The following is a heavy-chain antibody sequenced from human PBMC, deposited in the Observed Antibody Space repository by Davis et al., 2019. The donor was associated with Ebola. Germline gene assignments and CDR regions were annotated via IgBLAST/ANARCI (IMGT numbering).Heavy chain of an antibody. CDR3: AKNLLLWFGELLYSGSWGMDV. CDR1: GFTFSSYW. J-gene: IGHJ6*04. V-gene: IGHV3-74*01. D-gene: IGHD3-10*01. CDR2: INNDGTDT. Sequence: PGGSLRLSCAASGFTFSSYWMHWVRQAPGKGLVWVSRINNDGTDTSYADSVKGRFTISRDNAKNTLYLQMNSLRAEDTAVYYCAKNLLLWFGELLYSGSWGMDVWGKGTTVTVSS.